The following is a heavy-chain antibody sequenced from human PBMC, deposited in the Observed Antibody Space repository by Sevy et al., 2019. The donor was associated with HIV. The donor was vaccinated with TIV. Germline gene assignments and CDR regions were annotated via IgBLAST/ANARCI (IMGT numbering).Heavy chain of an antibody. J-gene: IGHJ6*02. V-gene: IGHV1-18*04. CDR3: AREGGILWSEGNYYGMDV. CDR1: GYTLTSYG. D-gene: IGHD2-21*01. Sequence: ASVKVSCKASGYTLTSYGISWVRQAPGQGLEWMGWISAYNGNTNYAQMLQGRVTMTTDTSTSTAYMELRSLRSDDTAVYYCAREGGILWSEGNYYGMDVWGQGTTVTVSS. CDR2: ISAYNGNT.